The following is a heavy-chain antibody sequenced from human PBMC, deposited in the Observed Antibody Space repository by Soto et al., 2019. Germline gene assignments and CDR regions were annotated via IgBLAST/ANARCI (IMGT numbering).Heavy chain of an antibody. CDR2: ISGTASRT. D-gene: IGHD3-9*01. CDR1: GFTPTTTP. V-gene: IGHV3-23*01. Sequence: XGSLRLSCAGSGFTPTTTPLSWVRQPPGKGLEWVTTISGTASRTYYVDSVKGRFFISRDNSKNTVTLQMNNLTVDDTAVYYCATSFRYFDNWGQGTRVTVSS. J-gene: IGHJ4*02. CDR3: ATSFRYFDN.